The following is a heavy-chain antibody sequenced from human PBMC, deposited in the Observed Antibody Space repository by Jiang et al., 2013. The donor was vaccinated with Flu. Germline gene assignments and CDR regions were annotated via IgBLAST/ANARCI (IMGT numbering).Heavy chain of an antibody. CDR2: VYHSGST. V-gene: IGHV4-30-2*01. D-gene: IGHD2-2*01. CDR3: ARGGIPATREIAS. CDR1: GGSIGSGGYS. Sequence: YGSGLVKPSQTLSLNCAVSGGSIGSGGYSWNWIRQPPGKGLEWIGYVYHSGSTYYNPALKSRVTMSVDRSKDQFSLRLISVTAADTAVYYCARGGIPATREIASWGQGALVTVSS. J-gene: IGHJ4*02.